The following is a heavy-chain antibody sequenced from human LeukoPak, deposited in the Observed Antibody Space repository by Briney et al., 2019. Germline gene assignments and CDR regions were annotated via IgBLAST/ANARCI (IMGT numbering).Heavy chain of an antibody. Sequence: GGSLRLSCAASGFTFSSYWMSWVRQAPGKGLEWVANIKQDGSEKYYVDSVKGRFTISRDNSKNTLYLQMNSLRAEDTAVYFCARERQDTVIHSGAFDIWGQGTMVTVSS. V-gene: IGHV3-7*01. CDR2: IKQDGSEK. J-gene: IGHJ3*02. CDR1: GFTFSSYW. CDR3: ARERQDTVIHSGAFDI. D-gene: IGHD2-21*02.